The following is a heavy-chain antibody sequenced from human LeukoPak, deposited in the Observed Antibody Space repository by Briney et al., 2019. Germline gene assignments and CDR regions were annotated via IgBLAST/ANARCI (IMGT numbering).Heavy chain of an antibody. CDR1: GFTFTNSA. Sequence: GTSVRASCKTSGFTFTNSAVQWVRQARGQRLEWIGWIVVGSGNTNYAQKFQERVTITRDMSTSTVYMELSSLRSEDTAMYYCAAEGYNYLDYWGQGTLVTVSS. V-gene: IGHV1-58*01. J-gene: IGHJ4*02. CDR3: AAEGYNYLDY. CDR2: IVVGSGNT. D-gene: IGHD5-24*01.